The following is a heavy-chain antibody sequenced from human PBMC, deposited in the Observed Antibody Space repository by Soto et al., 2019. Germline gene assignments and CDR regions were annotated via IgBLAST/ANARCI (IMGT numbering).Heavy chain of an antibody. J-gene: IGHJ4*01. V-gene: IGHV4-39*01. CDR1: GGSISSSSFH. CDR2: IYYSGST. CDR3: EILGEYYPTFDN. Sequence: PSETLSLTCTVSGGSISSSSFHWGWIRQPPGKGLEWIGSIYYSGSTYYSPSLKSRVTISVDTSKNQFSLKLSSVTAADTAVYYCEILGEYYPTFDNWGQGDVLTISS. D-gene: IGHD3-10*01.